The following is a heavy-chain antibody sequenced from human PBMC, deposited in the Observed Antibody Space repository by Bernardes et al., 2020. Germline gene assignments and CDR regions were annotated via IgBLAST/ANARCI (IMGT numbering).Heavy chain of an antibody. J-gene: IGHJ6*02. CDR2: ISAYNGNT. V-gene: IGHV1-18*01. D-gene: IGHD2-15*01. CDR3: ARAKCSGGSCYPSFYYYGMDV. Sequence: ASMKVSCKASGYTFTSYGISWVRQAPGQGLEWMGWISAYNGNTNYAQKLQGRVTMTTDTSTSTAYMELRSLRSDDTAVYYCARAKCSGGSCYPSFYYYGMDVWGQGTTVTVSS. CDR1: GYTFTSYG.